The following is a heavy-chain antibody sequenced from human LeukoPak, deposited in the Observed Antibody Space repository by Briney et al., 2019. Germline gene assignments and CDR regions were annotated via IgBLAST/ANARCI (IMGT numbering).Heavy chain of an antibody. V-gene: IGHV4-39*01. J-gene: IGHJ4*02. Sequence: ESSETLSLTSTVSGDSISSGPYYWGWIRQPPGKGLEWIGNIYYGENTYYNPSLKSRVTISIDTSNNQFYLKLSSLTAADTAVYYCARRDDSSGYHKIFDYWGQGTLVAVSS. CDR3: ARRDDSSGYHKIFDY. CDR2: IYYGENT. D-gene: IGHD3-22*01. CDR1: GDSISSGPYY.